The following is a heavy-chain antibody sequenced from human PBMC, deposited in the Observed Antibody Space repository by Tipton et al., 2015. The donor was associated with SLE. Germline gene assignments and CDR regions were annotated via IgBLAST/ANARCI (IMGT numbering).Heavy chain of an antibody. CDR2: ISYDGSNK. D-gene: IGHD3-22*01. Sequence: SLRLSCAASGFTFSNYAMHWVRQAPGKGLEWVAVISYDGSNKYYADSVKGRFTISRDNSKNTLYLQMNSLRAEDTAVYYCARAWDSSGYYAFDIWGQGTMVTVSS. CDR1: GFTFSNYA. CDR3: ARAWDSSGYYAFDI. V-gene: IGHV3-30-3*01. J-gene: IGHJ3*02.